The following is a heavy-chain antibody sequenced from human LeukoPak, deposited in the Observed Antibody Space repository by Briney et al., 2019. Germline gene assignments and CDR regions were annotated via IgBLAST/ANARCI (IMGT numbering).Heavy chain of an antibody. CDR2: IHHSGSS. D-gene: IGHD2-15*01. J-gene: IGHJ4*02. CDR1: GASISSYY. V-gene: IGHV4-59*08. Sequence: SETLSLTCTVSGASISSYYWSWIRQPPGKGLEWIGYIHHSGSSTYNPSLRSRVSIPVDTSKKQFSLKLNSVTAADTAVYYCARRYCSGGTCYGDNWGQGTLVTVSS. CDR3: ARRYCSGGTCYGDN.